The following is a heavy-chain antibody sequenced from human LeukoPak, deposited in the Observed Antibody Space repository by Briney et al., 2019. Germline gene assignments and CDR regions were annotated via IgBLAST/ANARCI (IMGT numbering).Heavy chain of an antibody. V-gene: IGHV3-48*02. CDR2: IRGSSDVL. J-gene: IGHJ4*02. Sequence: TGGSLRLSCAASGFTFSSYWMNWARQAPGKGLEWVSYIRGSSDVLYYADSVKGRFTISRDNAKNSLYLQMNSLRDEDTAVYYCARGDYSGGNYYGPDFWGQGTLVTVSS. CDR3: ARGDYSGGNYYGPDF. D-gene: IGHD3-22*01. CDR1: GFTFSSYW.